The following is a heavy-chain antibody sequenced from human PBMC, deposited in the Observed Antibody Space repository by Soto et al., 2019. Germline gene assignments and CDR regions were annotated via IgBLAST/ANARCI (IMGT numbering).Heavy chain of an antibody. J-gene: IGHJ5*02. V-gene: IGHV3-21*01. CDR2: ISSSSSYI. CDR1: GFTFSSYS. CDR3: ARDVDGGYSYGAAWFDP. D-gene: IGHD5-18*01. Sequence: EVQLVESGGGLVKPGGSLRLSCAASGFTFSSYSMNWVRQAPGKGLEWVSSISSSSSYIYYADSVKGRFTISRDNAKNSLYLQMNSLRAEDTAVYYCARDVDGGYSYGAAWFDPWGQGTLVTVSS.